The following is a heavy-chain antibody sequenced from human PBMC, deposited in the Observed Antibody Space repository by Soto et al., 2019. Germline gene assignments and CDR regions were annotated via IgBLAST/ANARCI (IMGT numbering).Heavy chain of an antibody. CDR3: ARMASFGSLNWFDP. Sequence: ASVKVSCKASGYTFTNNDVTWVRQATGQGLEWMGWMNPGSGDTGYAQKFQGRVTMTRNISIATAYMELSSLRSEDTAIYYCARMASFGSLNWFDPWGQGTLVTAPQ. CDR2: MNPGSGDT. D-gene: IGHD5-18*01. J-gene: IGHJ5*02. CDR1: GYTFTNND. V-gene: IGHV1-8*01.